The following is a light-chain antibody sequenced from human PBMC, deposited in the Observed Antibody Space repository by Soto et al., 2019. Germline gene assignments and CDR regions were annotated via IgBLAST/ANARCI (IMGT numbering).Light chain of an antibody. CDR1: QSFSSRY. Sequence: ENVLTQSPGTLSLSPGERATLSCRASQSFSSRYLAWYQQKPGQAPRLLIYGASTRATGIPARFSGSGSGTEFTLTIGSLQSEDFAVYYCQQYNNWPFTFGPGTKVDIK. J-gene: IGKJ3*01. CDR2: GAS. CDR3: QQYNNWPFT. V-gene: IGKV3-15*01.